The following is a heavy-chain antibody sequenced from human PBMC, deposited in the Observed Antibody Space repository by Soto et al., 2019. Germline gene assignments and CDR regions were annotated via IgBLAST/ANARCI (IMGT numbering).Heavy chain of an antibody. J-gene: IGHJ4*02. V-gene: IGHV3-23*01. Sequence: AGGSLRLSCAASGFTFSSYAMSWVRQAPGKGLEWVSAISGSGGSTYYADSVKGRFTISRDNSKNTLYLQMSSLRAEDTAVYYCAKDPRDGYNYDISDYWGQGTLVTVSS. CDR1: GFTFSSYA. CDR3: AKDPRDGYNYDISDY. D-gene: IGHD3-9*01. CDR2: ISGSGGST.